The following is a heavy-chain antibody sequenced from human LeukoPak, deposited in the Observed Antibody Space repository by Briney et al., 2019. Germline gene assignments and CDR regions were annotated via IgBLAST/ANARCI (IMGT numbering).Heavy chain of an antibody. CDR2: ISASGGST. CDR3: AKENYGDSTGGRFQH. Sequence: GGSLRLSCAASGFTFTSYAMSCVRQTPVKGLEWVSAISASGGSTYYADSVKGRFTISTVNSNNTPYPQMNSLSAEDTAVYYCAKENYGDSTGGRFQHWGQGTLVTASS. V-gene: IGHV3-23*01. J-gene: IGHJ1*01. D-gene: IGHD4-17*01. CDR1: GFTFTSYA.